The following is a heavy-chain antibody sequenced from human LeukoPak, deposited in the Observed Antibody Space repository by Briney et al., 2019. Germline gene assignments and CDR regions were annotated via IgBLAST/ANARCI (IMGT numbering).Heavy chain of an antibody. CDR1: GGSISSYY. CDR2: IYYSGST. V-gene: IGHV4-59*01. CDR3: ARVRYSSGWYYFGY. Sequence: SQTLSLTSTVSGGSISSYYWSWIRQPPGKGLEWIGYIYYSGSTNYNPSLKRRVTISVDTSKNQFSLKLSSVTAADTAVYYCARVRYSSGWYYFGYWGQGTLVTVCS. D-gene: IGHD6-19*01. J-gene: IGHJ4*02.